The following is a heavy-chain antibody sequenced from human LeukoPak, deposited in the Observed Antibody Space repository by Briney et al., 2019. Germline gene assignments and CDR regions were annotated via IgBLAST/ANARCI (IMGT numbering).Heavy chain of an antibody. CDR2: ISHSGST. CDR1: GYSISSGYY. J-gene: IGHJ6*03. V-gene: IGHV4-38-2*02. CDR3: AREAEDIVVVPAATYYYYYYMDV. D-gene: IGHD2-2*01. Sequence: SEALSLTCAVSGYSISSGYYWGWIRQPPGKGLEWIGSISHSGSTFYNPSLKSRVTISVDTSKNQFSLKLSSVTAADTAVYYCAREAEDIVVVPAATYYYYYYMDVWGKGTTVTVSS.